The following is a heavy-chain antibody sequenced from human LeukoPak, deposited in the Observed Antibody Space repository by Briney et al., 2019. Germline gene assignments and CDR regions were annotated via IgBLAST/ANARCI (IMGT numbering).Heavy chain of an antibody. CDR1: GFTFSSYA. CDR3: ARQSLRYFDWLSPFDY. Sequence: GGSLRLSCAASGFTFSSYAMHWVRQAPGKGLEWVAVISYDGSNKYYADSVKGRFTISRDNSKNTLYLQMNSLRAEDTAVYYCARQSLRYFDWLSPFDYWGQGTLVTVSS. J-gene: IGHJ4*02. D-gene: IGHD3-9*01. CDR2: ISYDGSNK. V-gene: IGHV3-30-3*01.